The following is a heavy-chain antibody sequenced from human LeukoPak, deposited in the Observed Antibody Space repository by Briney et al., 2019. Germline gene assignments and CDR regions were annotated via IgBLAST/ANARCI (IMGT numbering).Heavy chain of an antibody. CDR3: ARLMYYSDSRAWGAFDI. Sequence: SETLSLTCAVSGGSISSSGYYWGWIRQPPGKGLEWIGRIYYGGSTYYNPSLKSRVTISVDTSKNQFSLKLASVTAADTAVYYCARLMYYSDSRAWGAFDIWGQGTMVTVSS. CDR2: IYYGGST. J-gene: IGHJ3*02. CDR1: GGSISSSGYY. V-gene: IGHV4-39*01. D-gene: IGHD3-22*01.